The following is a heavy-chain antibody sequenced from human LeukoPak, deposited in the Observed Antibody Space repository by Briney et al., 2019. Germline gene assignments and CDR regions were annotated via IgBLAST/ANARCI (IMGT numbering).Heavy chain of an antibody. J-gene: IGHJ3*02. CDR2: MNPNSGNT. Sequence: GASVKVSCKASGYTFTSYDINWVRQATGQGLEWMGWMNPNSGNTGYAQKFQGRVTMTRNTSISTAYMELSSLRAEDTAVYYCARASSITMVRGVMGAFDIWGQGTMVTVSS. D-gene: IGHD3-10*01. CDR3: ARASSITMVRGVMGAFDI. CDR1: GYTFTSYD. V-gene: IGHV1-8*01.